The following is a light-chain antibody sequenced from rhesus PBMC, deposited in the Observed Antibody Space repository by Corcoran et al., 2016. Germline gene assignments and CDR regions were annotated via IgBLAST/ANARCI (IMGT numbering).Light chain of an antibody. CDR1: QGINHY. Sequence: DIQMTQSPSSLSASVGDRVTITCRASQGINHYLSWYQQKPGKAPKPLIYDASSLETRVPSRFSGSGSGTDYTLTISGLQPEDIATYYCQQYSNSPPTFGGGTKVEIQ. V-gene: IGKV1-66*01. CDR2: DAS. J-gene: IGKJ4*01. CDR3: QQYSNSPPT.